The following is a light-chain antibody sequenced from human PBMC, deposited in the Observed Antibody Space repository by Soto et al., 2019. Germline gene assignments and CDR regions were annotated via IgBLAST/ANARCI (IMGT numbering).Light chain of an antibody. J-gene: IGKJ2*01. CDR1: QSINSL. CDR2: DAS. CDR3: LQYDHYST. Sequence: DIQMTQSPSTLSASVGDSVTITCRASQSINSLVAWYQQHPGKAPKLLIHDASCLENGVPSRFSGSGSGTGFTLTITSLQPDDFATYYCLQYDHYSTFGQGTKLEI. V-gene: IGKV1-5*01.